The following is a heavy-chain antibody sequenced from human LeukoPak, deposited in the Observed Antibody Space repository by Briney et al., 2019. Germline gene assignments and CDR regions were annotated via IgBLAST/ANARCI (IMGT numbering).Heavy chain of an antibody. V-gene: IGHV3-23*01. Sequence: PGRSLRLSCAASGFTFSSYAMSWVRQAPGKGLEWVSAISGSGGSTYYADSVKGRFTISRDNSKNTLYLQMNSLRAEDTAVYYCAKDLVGYCSSTSCYQGSAFDIWGQGTMVTVSS. D-gene: IGHD2-2*01. CDR3: AKDLVGYCSSTSCYQGSAFDI. CDR2: ISGSGGST. CDR1: GFTFSSYA. J-gene: IGHJ3*02.